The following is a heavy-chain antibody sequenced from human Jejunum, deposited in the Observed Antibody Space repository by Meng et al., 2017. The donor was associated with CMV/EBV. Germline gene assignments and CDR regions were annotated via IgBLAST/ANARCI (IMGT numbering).Heavy chain of an antibody. V-gene: IGHV4-31*02. D-gene: IGHD3-10*01. J-gene: IGHJ4*02. Sequence: SVSGSNYFWTCIGQRRGGGLKWIGSKYASESMRNNSSLKSRLGISVDTSQNQFSLRLNSVTAANTAVYYCARRVQFYYGSGSPAFGSWGQGTLVTAPQ. CDR1: SVSGSNYF. CDR3: ARRVQFYYGSGSPAFGS. CDR2: KYASESM.